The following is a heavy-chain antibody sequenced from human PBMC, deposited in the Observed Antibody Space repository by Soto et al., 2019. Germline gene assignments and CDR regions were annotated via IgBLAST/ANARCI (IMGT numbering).Heavy chain of an antibody. CDR3: ARGGGTILAPLP. J-gene: IGHJ5*02. V-gene: IGHV1-2*02. CDR2: INPDSGAT. Sequence: ASVKVSCKASGYTFTGYFMHWVRQAPGQGLEWMGWINPDSGATKYAQKFQGRVTLSRDTSVRTAYMELSGLRSDDTAVYYCARGGGTILAPLPWGQGTLVTVSS. D-gene: IGHD3-3*01. CDR1: GYTFTGYF.